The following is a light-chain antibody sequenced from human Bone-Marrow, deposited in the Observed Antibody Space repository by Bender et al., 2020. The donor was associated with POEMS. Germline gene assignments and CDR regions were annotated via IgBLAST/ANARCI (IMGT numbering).Light chain of an antibody. CDR1: SSDVGNYNR. V-gene: IGLV2-23*02. J-gene: IGLJ3*02. Sequence: QSALTQPASVSGSPGQSITISCTGTSSDVGNYNRVSWYQQPPGTAPKLMIYEVTQRPSGVSDRFSGSKSGNTASLTISGLQPEDGADYHCCSYATTTTWAFGGGTKLTVL. CDR2: EVT. CDR3: CSYATTTTWA.